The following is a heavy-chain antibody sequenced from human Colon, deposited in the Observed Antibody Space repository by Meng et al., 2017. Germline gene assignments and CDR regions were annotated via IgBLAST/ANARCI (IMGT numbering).Heavy chain of an antibody. CDR3: ARGGSPAYYYDSSGYAPFYI. CDR2: IYYSGST. J-gene: IGHJ3*02. Sequence: SETLSLTCTVSGGSISSGGYYWSWIRQHPGKGLEWIGYIYYSGSTYYNPSLKSRVTISVDTSKNQFSLKLSSVTAADTAVYYCARGGSPAYYYDSSGYAPFYIWGQGTMVTVSS. V-gene: IGHV4-31*03. CDR1: GGSISSGGYY. D-gene: IGHD3-22*01.